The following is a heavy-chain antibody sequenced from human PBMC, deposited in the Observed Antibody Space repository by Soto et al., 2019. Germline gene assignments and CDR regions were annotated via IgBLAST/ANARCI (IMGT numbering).Heavy chain of an antibody. CDR1: GFTFSSYA. V-gene: IGHV3-48*01. J-gene: IGHJ4*02. Sequence: PGGSLRLSCAASGFTFSSYAMSWVRQAPGKGLEWVSYISSSSSTIYYADSVKGRFTISRDNAKNSLYLQMNSLRAEDTAVYYCARDAGDYEVEYWGQGTLVTVSS. D-gene: IGHD4-17*01. CDR3: ARDAGDYEVEY. CDR2: ISSSSSTI.